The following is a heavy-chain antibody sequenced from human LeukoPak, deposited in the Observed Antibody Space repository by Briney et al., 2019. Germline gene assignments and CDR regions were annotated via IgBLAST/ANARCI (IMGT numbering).Heavy chain of an antibody. CDR2: IYYSGST. J-gene: IGHJ6*03. CDR1: GGSISSYY. D-gene: IGHD2-15*01. Sequence: PSETLSLTCTVSGGSISSYYWSWIRQPPGKGLEWIGYIYYSGSTNYNPSLKSRVTISVDTSKNQFSLKLSSVTAADTAVYYCAREVVAATPHYYYYYMDVWGKGTTVTISS. V-gene: IGHV4-59*12. CDR3: AREVVAATPHYYYYYMDV.